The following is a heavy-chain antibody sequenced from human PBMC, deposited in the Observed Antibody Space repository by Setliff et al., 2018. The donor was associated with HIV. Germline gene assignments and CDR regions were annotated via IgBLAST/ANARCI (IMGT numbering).Heavy chain of an antibody. CDR1: GYSFTSYG. J-gene: IGHJ6*02. CDR3: ARGRNYNSGMDV. D-gene: IGHD3-10*01. Sequence: ASVKVSCKASGYSFTSYGIGWVRQAPGEGLEWIGWISPYSRITNYAPKFRDRVTMTTETSTNTAYLEVRSLSSDDTAVYYCARGRNYNSGMDVWGQGTTVTVS. V-gene: IGHV1-18*01. CDR2: ISPYSRIT.